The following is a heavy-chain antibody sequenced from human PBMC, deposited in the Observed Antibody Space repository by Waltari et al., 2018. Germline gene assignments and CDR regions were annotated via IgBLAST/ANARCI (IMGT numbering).Heavy chain of an antibody. D-gene: IGHD6-13*01. CDR1: GYSISSGYY. J-gene: IGHJ4*02. CDR2: IYHSGST. CDR3: ARLRQQLGARY. Sequence: QVQLQESGPGLVKPSETLSLTCAVSGYSISSGYYWGWIRQPPGKGLEWIGGIYHSGSTYYNPSLKSRVTISVDTSKNQFSLKLSSVTAADTAVYYCARLRQQLGARYWGQGTLVTVSS. V-gene: IGHV4-38-2*01.